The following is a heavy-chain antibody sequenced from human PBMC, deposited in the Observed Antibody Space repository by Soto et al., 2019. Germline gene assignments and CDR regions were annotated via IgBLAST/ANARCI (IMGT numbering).Heavy chain of an antibody. J-gene: IGHJ3*02. CDR3: ARDRATGIAVAGTEAFDI. V-gene: IGHV1-46*03. Sequence: ASVKVSCKASGGTFSSYAISWVRQAPGQGLEWMGVIIPSGGSTSYAQKFQGRVTMTRDTSTSTVYMELSSLRSEDTAVYYCARDRATGIAVAGTEAFDIWGQGTMVTVSS. D-gene: IGHD6-19*01. CDR2: IIPSGGST. CDR1: GGTFSSYA.